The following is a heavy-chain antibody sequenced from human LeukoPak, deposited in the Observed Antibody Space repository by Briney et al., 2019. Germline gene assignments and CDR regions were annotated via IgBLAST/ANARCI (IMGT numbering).Heavy chain of an antibody. V-gene: IGHV3-30*18. Sequence: GGSLRLSCAASGFTFSSCGMHWVRQAPGKGLEWVAVISYDGSNKYYADSVRGRFTISRDNSKNTLYLQMNSLRAEDTAVYYCAKRKGRAVAQGPPLLDYWGQGTLVTVSS. CDR2: ISYDGSNK. CDR3: AKRKGRAVAQGPPLLDY. CDR1: GFTFSSCG. D-gene: IGHD6-19*01. J-gene: IGHJ4*02.